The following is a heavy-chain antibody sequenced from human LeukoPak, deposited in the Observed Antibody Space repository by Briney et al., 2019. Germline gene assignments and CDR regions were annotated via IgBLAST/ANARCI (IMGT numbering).Heavy chain of an antibody. CDR1: GFTFGDYA. CDR2: IRSKAYGGTT. Sequence: GGSLRLSCTASGFTFGDYAMSWVRQAPGKGLEWVGFIRSKAYGGTTEYAASVKGRFTISRDDSKSIAYLQMNSLKTEDTAVYCCTRPTIRWFGFDYWGQGTLVTVSS. D-gene: IGHD3-10*01. CDR3: TRPTIRWFGFDY. V-gene: IGHV3-49*04. J-gene: IGHJ4*02.